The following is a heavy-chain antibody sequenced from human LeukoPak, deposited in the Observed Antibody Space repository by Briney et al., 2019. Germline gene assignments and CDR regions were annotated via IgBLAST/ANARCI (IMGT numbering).Heavy chain of an antibody. V-gene: IGHV4-34*01. Sequence: SETLSLTFAVYGGSFSCYYWSWIRQPPGKGVEWIGEINHSGSTNYNPSLKSRVTISVDTSKNQFSLKLSSVTAADTAVYYCAGGNGMVRGVILDYWGQGTLVTVSS. CDR3: AGGNGMVRGVILDY. CDR1: GGSFSCYY. J-gene: IGHJ4*02. D-gene: IGHD3-10*01. CDR2: INHSGST.